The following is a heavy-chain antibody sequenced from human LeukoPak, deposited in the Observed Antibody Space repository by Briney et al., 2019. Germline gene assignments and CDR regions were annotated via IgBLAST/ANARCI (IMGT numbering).Heavy chain of an antibody. CDR1: GYTFTGYY. CDR3: ARYGDQGGDAFDI. D-gene: IGHD4-17*01. Sequence: SVKVSCKASGYTFTGYYMHWVRQAPGQGLEWMGGNIPIFGTANYAQKFQGRVTITTDESTSTAYMELSSLRSEDTAVYYCARYGDQGGDAFDIWGQGTMVTVSS. CDR2: NIPIFGTA. J-gene: IGHJ3*02. V-gene: IGHV1-69*05.